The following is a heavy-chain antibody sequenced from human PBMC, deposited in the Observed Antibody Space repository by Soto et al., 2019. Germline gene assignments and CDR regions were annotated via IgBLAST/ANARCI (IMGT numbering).Heavy chain of an antibody. CDR1: GFTFSSYA. J-gene: IGHJ6*02. D-gene: IGHD5-12*01. Sequence: VQLVESGGGVVQPGGSLRLSCAASGFTFSSYAMHWVRQAPGKGLEWVARVWYDGGSKYYADSVKGRFTISRDNSKNTLYLQMNSLRDEDTAVYYCVRAAGYSGNDYVYYYGMDVWGQGTTVTVSS. CDR2: VWYDGGSK. V-gene: IGHV3-33*01. CDR3: VRAAGYSGNDYVYYYGMDV.